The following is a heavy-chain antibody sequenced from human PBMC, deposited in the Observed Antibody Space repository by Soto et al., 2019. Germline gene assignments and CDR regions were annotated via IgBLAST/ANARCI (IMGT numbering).Heavy chain of an antibody. D-gene: IGHD3-10*01. CDR3: ARQITGIGEFAGRYYGMDV. V-gene: IGHV5-51*01. J-gene: IGHJ6*02. CDR2: IYPGDSDT. Sequence: GESLKISCKGSGYSFTSYWIGWVRQMPGKGLEWMGIIYPGDSDTRYSLSFQGQVTISADKSISTAYLQWSSLKASNTAMYYCARQITGIGEFAGRYYGMDVWGQGTTVTVSS. CDR1: GYSFTSYW.